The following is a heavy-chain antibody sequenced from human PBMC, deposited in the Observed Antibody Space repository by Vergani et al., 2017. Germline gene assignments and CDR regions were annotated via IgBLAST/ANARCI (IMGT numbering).Heavy chain of an antibody. J-gene: IGHJ6*03. CDR1: GYSFTSYW. D-gene: IGHD4-17*01. Sequence: EVQLVQSGAEVKKPGESLRISCKGSGYSFTSYWISWVRQMPGKGLEWMGRIDPSDSYTNYSPSFQGHVTISADKSISTAYLQWSSLKASDTAMYYCARDRDYSYYYYYMDVWGKGTTVTVSS. CDR2: IDPSDSYT. V-gene: IGHV5-10-1*03. CDR3: ARDRDYSYYYYYMDV.